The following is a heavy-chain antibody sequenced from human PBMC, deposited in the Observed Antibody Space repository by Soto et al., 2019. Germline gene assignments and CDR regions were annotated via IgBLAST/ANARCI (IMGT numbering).Heavy chain of an antibody. Sequence: QVQLVQSGAEVKKPGASVKVSCTASGYTFTSYGISWVRQVPGQGLEWLGWISAYKGNTNYAQKRKVRITMTEATSTSTAYMELMSLRSDDADVYYCARDQAGSYDYWGQGTLVTVSS. J-gene: IGHJ4*02. V-gene: IGHV1-18*01. CDR2: ISAYKGNT. CDR3: ARDQAGSYDY. D-gene: IGHD1-26*01. CDR1: GYTFTSYG.